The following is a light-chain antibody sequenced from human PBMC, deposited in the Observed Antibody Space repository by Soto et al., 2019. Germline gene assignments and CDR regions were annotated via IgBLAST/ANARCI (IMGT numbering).Light chain of an antibody. CDR1: SSNIGAGYD. V-gene: IGLV1-40*01. CDR2: GNS. J-gene: IGLJ2*01. Sequence: QLVLTQPPSMSGAPGQRVSISCTGSSSNIGAGYDVHWYQQLPGTAPKLLIYGNSNRPSGVPDRFSGSKSGTSASLAITGLQSQDEADYYCQSYESSLSGVVFGGGTKLTVL. CDR3: QSYESSLSGVV.